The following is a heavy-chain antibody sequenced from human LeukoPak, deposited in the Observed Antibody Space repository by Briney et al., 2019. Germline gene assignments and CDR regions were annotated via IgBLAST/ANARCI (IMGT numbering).Heavy chain of an antibody. CDR3: ARDHYYGSGSYYPWGY. CDR2: IYPGDSDA. CDR1: GYSFANYW. V-gene: IGHV5-51*01. J-gene: IGHJ4*02. Sequence: GESLKISCQGSGYSFANYWIAWVRQMPGKGLEWMGIIYPGDSDARYSPSFQGQVTISVDKSISTAYLQWSSLKASDTATYYCARDHYYGSGSYYPWGYWGQGTLVTVSS. D-gene: IGHD3-10*01.